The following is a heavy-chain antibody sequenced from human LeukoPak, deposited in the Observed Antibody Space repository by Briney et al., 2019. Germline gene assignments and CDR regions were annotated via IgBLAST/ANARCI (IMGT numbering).Heavy chain of an antibody. CDR1: GFTFSSYS. V-gene: IGHV3-21*01. D-gene: IGHD3-22*01. CDR3: ARDYYDSSGYSRIFDY. J-gene: IGHJ4*02. CDR2: ISSSSYI. Sequence: GGSLRLSRAASGFTFSSYSMNWVRQAPGKGLEWVSSISSSSYIYYADSVKGRFTISRDNAKNSLYLQMNSLRAEDTAVYYCARDYYDSSGYSRIFDYWGQGTLVTVSS.